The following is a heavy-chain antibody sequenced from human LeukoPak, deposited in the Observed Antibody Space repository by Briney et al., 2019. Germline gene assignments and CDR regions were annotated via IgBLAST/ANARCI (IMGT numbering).Heavy chain of an antibody. Sequence: GGSLRLSCAASGFTFSSNAMSWVRQAPGKGLGWVSAISGSGGSTYYADSVKGRFTISRDNSKNTLYLQMNSLRAEDTAVYYCAKETYCSSTSCYPAFDIWGQGTMVTVSS. V-gene: IGHV3-23*01. D-gene: IGHD2-2*01. CDR1: GFTFSSNA. CDR3: AKETYCSSTSCYPAFDI. CDR2: ISGSGGST. J-gene: IGHJ3*02.